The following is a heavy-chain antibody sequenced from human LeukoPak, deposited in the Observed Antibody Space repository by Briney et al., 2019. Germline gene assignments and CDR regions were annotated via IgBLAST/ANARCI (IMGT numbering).Heavy chain of an antibody. D-gene: IGHD2-2*01. V-gene: IGHV3-73*01. CDR2: IRSKANSYAT. J-gene: IGHJ4*02. CDR1: GLTFSGSA. Sequence: PGGSLKLSCAASGLTFSGSAMHWVRQASGKGLEWVGRIRSKANSYATAYAASVKGRFTISRDDSKNTAYLQMNSLKTDDTAVYYCTRDCSSTSCPFDYWGQGTLVTVSA. CDR3: TRDCSSTSCPFDY.